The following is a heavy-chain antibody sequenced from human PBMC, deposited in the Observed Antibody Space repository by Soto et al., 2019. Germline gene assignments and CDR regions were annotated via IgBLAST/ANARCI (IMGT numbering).Heavy chain of an antibody. D-gene: IGHD3-22*01. Sequence: PGGSLRLSCAASGFTVSSTYMIWVRQAPGKGLEWVSLIYSGGSTYYADSAKGRFTISRDNSKNTLYLQMNSLRAEDTAVYYCARVSYYYDSSGSWAYDAFDIWGQGTMVTVSS. J-gene: IGHJ3*02. CDR1: GFTVSSTY. CDR3: ARVSYYYDSSGSWAYDAFDI. V-gene: IGHV3-66*01. CDR2: IYSGGST.